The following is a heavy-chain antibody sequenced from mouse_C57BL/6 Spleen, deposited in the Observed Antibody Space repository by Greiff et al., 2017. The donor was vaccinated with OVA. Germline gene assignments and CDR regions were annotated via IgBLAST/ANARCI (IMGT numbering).Heavy chain of an antibody. D-gene: IGHD1-1*01. CDR1: GYTFTDYY. Sequence: EVKLQQSGPELVKPGASVKISCKASGYTFTDYYMNWVKQSHGKSLEWIGDINPNNGGTSYNQKFKGKATLTVDKSSSTAYMELRSLTSEDSAVYYCASYGSSLYFDYWGQGTTLTVSS. V-gene: IGHV1-26*01. J-gene: IGHJ2*01. CDR3: ASYGSSLYFDY. CDR2: INPNNGGT.